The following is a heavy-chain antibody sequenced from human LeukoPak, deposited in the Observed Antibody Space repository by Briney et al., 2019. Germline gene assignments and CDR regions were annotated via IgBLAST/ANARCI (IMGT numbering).Heavy chain of an antibody. Sequence: SETLSLTCTVSGGSINSDYWSWIRQPPGKGLECIGYISYTGSTNYNPSLKSRVTISVDTSKNHVSLQLSSVTAVDTAVYYCARGRVGSLPDYSGQGALVTASS. D-gene: IGHD1-26*01. CDR3: ARGRVGSLPDY. CDR1: GGSINSDY. J-gene: IGHJ4*02. CDR2: ISYTGST. V-gene: IGHV4-59*01.